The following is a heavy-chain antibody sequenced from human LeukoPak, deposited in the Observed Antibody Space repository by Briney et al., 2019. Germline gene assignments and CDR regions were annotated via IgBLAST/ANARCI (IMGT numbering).Heavy chain of an antibody. CDR1: GGTFSSYA. Sequence: SVRVSCKASGGTFSSYAISWVRQAPGQGLEWMGRIIPIFGTANYAQKFQGRVTITTDESTSTAYMELSSLRSEDTAVYYCARGRDGYNYYFDYWGQGTLVTGSS. V-gene: IGHV1-69*05. J-gene: IGHJ4*02. CDR3: ARGRDGYNYYFDY. CDR2: IIPIFGTA. D-gene: IGHD5-24*01.